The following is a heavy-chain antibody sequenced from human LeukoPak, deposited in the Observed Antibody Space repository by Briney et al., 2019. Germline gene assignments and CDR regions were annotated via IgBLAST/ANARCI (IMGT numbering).Heavy chain of an antibody. CDR1: GYTFTGYY. Sequence: ASVKVSCKASGYTFTGYYMHWVRQAPGQGLEWMGWINPNSGGTNYAQKFQGRVTMTRDTSISTAYMELSRLRSDDTAVYYCARNNWGSGGTHINWFDPWGQGTLVTVSS. V-gene: IGHV1-2*02. J-gene: IGHJ5*02. D-gene: IGHD3-16*01. CDR2: INPNSGGT. CDR3: ARNNWGSGGTHINWFDP.